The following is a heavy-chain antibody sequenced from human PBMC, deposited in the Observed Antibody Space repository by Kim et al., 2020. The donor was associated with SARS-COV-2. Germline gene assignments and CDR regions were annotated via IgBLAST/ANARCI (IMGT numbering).Heavy chain of an antibody. CDR1: GFTFSSNA. CDR3: AKECYDFWRGYYSGGGGNWFDP. CDR2: ISGSGGST. J-gene: IGHJ5*02. V-gene: IGHV3-23*01. D-gene: IGHD3-3*01. Sequence: GGSLRLSCAASGFTFSSNAMSWVRQAPGKGLEWVSAISGSGGSTYYADSVMGRVTTSKDNYKNTLYLQMNSLRAEETAVYDCAKECYDFWRGYYSGGGGNWFDPWGQGTLVTVSS.